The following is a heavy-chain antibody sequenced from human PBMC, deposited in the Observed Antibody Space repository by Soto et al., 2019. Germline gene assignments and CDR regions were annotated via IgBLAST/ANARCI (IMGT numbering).Heavy chain of an antibody. V-gene: IGHV3-23*05. Sequence: GGSLRLSCAASGFTFSIYAMSWVRQAPGKGLEWVSGISYSGSSTYYADAVKGRFTISRDNSKNTLFLQMDSLRAEETAIYYCALGKGGRRDSAFDSWGQGTTVTVSS. CDR3: ALGKGGRRDSAFDS. CDR2: ISYSGSST. CDR1: GFTFSIYA. J-gene: IGHJ3*01. D-gene: IGHD3-16*01.